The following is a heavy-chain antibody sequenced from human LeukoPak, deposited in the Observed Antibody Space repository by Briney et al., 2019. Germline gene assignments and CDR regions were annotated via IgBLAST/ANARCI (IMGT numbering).Heavy chain of an antibody. CDR1: GFTFSSYS. J-gene: IGHJ4*02. V-gene: IGHV3-21*01. CDR3: ARVVGYSYGYDY. D-gene: IGHD5-18*01. Sequence: GGSLRLSCAASGFTFSSYSMNWVRQAPGRGLEWVSSISSSSSYIYYADSVKGRFTISRDNAKNSLYLQMNSLRAEDTAVYYCARVVGYSYGYDYWGQGTLVTVSS. CDR2: ISSSSSYI.